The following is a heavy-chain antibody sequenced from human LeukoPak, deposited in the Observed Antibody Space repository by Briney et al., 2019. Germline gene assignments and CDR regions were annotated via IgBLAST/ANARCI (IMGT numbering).Heavy chain of an antibody. CDR1: GFTFSSYS. J-gene: IGHJ4*02. CDR2: ISSSSSYI. CDR3: ARVGSGWYELFDY. D-gene: IGHD6-19*01. V-gene: IGHV3-21*01. Sequence: GSLRLSCAASGFTFSSYSMNWVRQAPGKGLEWVSSISSSSSYIYYADSVKGRFTISRDNAKNSLYLQMNSLRAEDTAVYYCARVGSGWYELFDYWGQGTLVTVSS.